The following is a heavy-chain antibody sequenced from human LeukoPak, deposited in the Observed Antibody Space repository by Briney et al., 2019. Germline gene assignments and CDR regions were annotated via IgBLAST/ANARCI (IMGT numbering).Heavy chain of an antibody. Sequence: GGSLRLSCAASGFTFSSHAMTWVRQAPGKGLEWVSGIHGSGGNTYYADSVKGRFTISRDNSKNTMYLQMNSLRAEDTAVYYCARDYVYSTATVIKRTHAFDIWGQGTMVTVSS. CDR2: IHGSGGNT. CDR3: ARDYVYSTATVIKRTHAFDI. CDR1: GFTFSSHA. J-gene: IGHJ3*02. D-gene: IGHD4-17*01. V-gene: IGHV3-23*01.